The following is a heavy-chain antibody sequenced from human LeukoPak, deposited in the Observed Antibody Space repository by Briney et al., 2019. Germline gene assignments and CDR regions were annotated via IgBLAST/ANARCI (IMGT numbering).Heavy chain of an antibody. CDR3: ARVYCGGDCYSLPPTLTYFDY. Sequence: SSETLSLTCTVSGGSISSGGYSWSWIWQPPGKGLEWIGYIYHSGSTYYNPSLKSRVTISVDRSKNQFSLKLSSVTAADTAVYYCARVYCGGDCYSLPPTLTYFDYWGQGTLVTVSS. D-gene: IGHD2-21*02. CDR1: GGSISSGGYS. J-gene: IGHJ4*02. CDR2: IYHSGST. V-gene: IGHV4-30-2*01.